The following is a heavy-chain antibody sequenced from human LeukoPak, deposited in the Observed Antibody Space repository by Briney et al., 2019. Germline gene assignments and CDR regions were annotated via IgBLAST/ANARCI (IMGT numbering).Heavy chain of an antibody. D-gene: IGHD2-2*01. CDR3: AKVPAAMGYFDY. CDR1: GGSFSGYY. V-gene: IGHV4-34*01. J-gene: IGHJ4*02. CDR2: INHSGST. Sequence: SETLSPTCAVYGGSFSGYYWSWIRQPPGKGLEWIGEINHSGSTNYNPSLKSRVTISVDTSKNQFPLKLSSVTAADTAVYYCAKVPAAMGYFDYWGQGTLVTVSS.